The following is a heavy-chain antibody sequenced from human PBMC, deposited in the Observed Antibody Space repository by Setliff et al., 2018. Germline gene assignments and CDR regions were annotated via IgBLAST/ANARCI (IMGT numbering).Heavy chain of an antibody. D-gene: IGHD3-9*01. Sequence: SETLSLTCTVSGGSITSGSFYWSWIRQPAGKKLEWIGRIHASGSPDYNPSFKSRVTISRDTSTNQFSLKLGSVTAADTAVYYCARERYFDWFFEDWGHGTLVTSPQ. CDR3: ARERYFDWFFED. V-gene: IGHV4-61*02. CDR1: GGSITSGSFY. J-gene: IGHJ4*01. CDR2: IHASGSP.